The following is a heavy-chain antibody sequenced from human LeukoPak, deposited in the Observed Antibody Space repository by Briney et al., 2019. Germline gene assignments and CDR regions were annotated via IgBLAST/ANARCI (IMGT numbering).Heavy chain of an antibody. J-gene: IGHJ4*02. Sequence: SGPTLVNPTQTLTXTCTFSGFSLSTNGVRVGWIRQPPGKALEWLALIYWDDDKRYSPSLKSRLTITKDTSRNQVVLTMTNMDPVDTATYYCAHTYGIYYFDYWGQGTLVTVSS. CDR3: AHTYGIYYFDY. V-gene: IGHV2-5*02. CDR2: IYWDDDK. D-gene: IGHD2-15*01. CDR1: GFSLSTNGVR.